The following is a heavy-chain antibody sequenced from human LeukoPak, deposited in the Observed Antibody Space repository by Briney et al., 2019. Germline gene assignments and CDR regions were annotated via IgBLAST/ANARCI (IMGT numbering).Heavy chain of an antibody. V-gene: IGHV4-34*01. CDR3: ARGGMVAAAGNFDY. CDR2: INHSGST. CDR1: GGSISGYY. Sequence: SETLSLICTVSGGSISGYYWSWIRQPPGKGLEWIGEINHSGSTNYNPSLKSRVTISVDTSKNQFSLKLSSVTAADTAVYYCARGGMVAAAGNFDYWGQGTLVTVSS. J-gene: IGHJ4*02. D-gene: IGHD6-13*01.